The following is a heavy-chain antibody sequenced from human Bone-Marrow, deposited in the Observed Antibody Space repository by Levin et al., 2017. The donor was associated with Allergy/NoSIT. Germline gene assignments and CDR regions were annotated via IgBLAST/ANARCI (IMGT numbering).Heavy chain of an antibody. CDR3: ARAGNNWDRIWFDP. D-gene: IGHD1-1*01. CDR2: IYFTGST. J-gene: IGHJ5*02. Sequence: SQALSLTCTVSGGSISNYYWSWIRQSPKTGLEYIGYIYFTGSTNYNPSLKSRVLISLDKSENQFSLRLSSVTAADTAIYYCARAGNNWDRIWFDPWGQGLLVTVSS. CDR1: GGSISNYY. V-gene: IGHV4-59*01.